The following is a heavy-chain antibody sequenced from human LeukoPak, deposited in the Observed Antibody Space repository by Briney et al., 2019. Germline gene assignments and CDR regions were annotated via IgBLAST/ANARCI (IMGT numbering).Heavy chain of an antibody. CDR2: ISSSSSYT. V-gene: IGHV3-11*06. D-gene: IGHD6-13*01. Sequence: GGSLRLSCAASGFTFSDYYMSWIRQAPGKGLEWVSYISSSSSYTNYADSVKGRFTISRDNAKNSLYLQMNSLRAEDTAVYYCARLGDSSSWFYDYWGQGTLVTVSS. J-gene: IGHJ4*02. CDR3: ARLGDSSSWFYDY. CDR1: GFTFSDYY.